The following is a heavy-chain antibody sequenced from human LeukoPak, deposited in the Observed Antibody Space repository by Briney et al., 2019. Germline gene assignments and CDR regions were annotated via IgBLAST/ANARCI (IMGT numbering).Heavy chain of an antibody. D-gene: IGHD3-10*01. J-gene: IGHJ3*02. CDR2: ISGSGGST. Sequence: GSLRLSCAASGFTFSSYAMSWVRQAPWKGLEWVSAISGSGGSTYYADSVKGRFTISRDNAKNSLYLQMNSLRAEDTAVYYCASRYYGSGRAYPDDAFDIWGQGTMVTVSS. CDR3: ASRYYGSGRAYPDDAFDI. CDR1: GFTFSSYA. V-gene: IGHV3-23*01.